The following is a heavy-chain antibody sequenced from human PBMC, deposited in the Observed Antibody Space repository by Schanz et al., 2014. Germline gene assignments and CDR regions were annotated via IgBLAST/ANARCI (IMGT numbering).Heavy chain of an antibody. D-gene: IGHD2-2*01. J-gene: IGHJ3*01. Sequence: QVHLVQSESELKNPGASVKVSCKTSGCSFSTYAMNWVRQAPGQGLEWMGWINTKTGNPTYAQGFTGRFVFSLDTSVSTTHLQITNLKADDTAVYYCARGYCAGTSCPIFDYWGQGTMVTVSS. CDR3: ARGYCAGTSCPIFDY. CDR2: INTKTGNP. V-gene: IGHV7-4-1*02. CDR1: GCSFSTYA.